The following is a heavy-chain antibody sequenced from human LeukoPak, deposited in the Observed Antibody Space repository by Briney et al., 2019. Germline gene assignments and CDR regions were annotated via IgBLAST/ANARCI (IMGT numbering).Heavy chain of an antibody. CDR3: ATEEYYYDSSGYSY. CDR1: GGSFSGYY. J-gene: IGHJ4*02. CDR2: INHSGST. V-gene: IGHV4-34*01. Sequence: SETLSLTCAVYGGSFSGYYWSWIRQPPGKGLEWIGEINHSGSTNYNPSLKSRVTISVDTSKNQFSLKLSSVTAADTAVYYCATEEYYYDSSGYSYWGQGTLVTVSS. D-gene: IGHD3-22*01.